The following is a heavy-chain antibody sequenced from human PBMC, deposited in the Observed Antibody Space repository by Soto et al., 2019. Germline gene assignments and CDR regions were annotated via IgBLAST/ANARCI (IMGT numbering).Heavy chain of an antibody. J-gene: IGHJ3*02. CDR1: GGSISSGGYY. CDR3: ARVRGYYDSSGYPGRAFDI. CDR2: IYYSGST. Sequence: QVQPQESGPGLVKPSQTLSLTCTVSGGSISSGGYYWSWIRQHPGKGLEWIGYIYYSGSTYYNPSLKSRVTISVDTSKNQFSLKLSFVTAADTAVYYCARVRGYYDSSGYPGRAFDIRGQGTKVTV. D-gene: IGHD3-22*01. V-gene: IGHV4-31*03.